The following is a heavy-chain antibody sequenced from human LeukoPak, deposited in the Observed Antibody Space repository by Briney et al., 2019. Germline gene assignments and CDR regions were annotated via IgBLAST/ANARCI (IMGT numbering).Heavy chain of an antibody. D-gene: IGHD3-22*01. CDR1: GFTFSSYG. J-gene: IGHJ6*02. CDR3: ASLYDPHSSSWGAYYYYGMDV. V-gene: IGHV3-33*01. CDR2: IWYDGNNK. Sequence: QPGGSLRLSCAASGFTFSSYGMHWVRQAPGKGLEWVAVIWYDGNNKYYADSVKGRFTISRDNSKNTLYLQMNSPRAEDTAVYYCASLYDPHSSSWGAYYYYGMDVWGQGTTVTVSS.